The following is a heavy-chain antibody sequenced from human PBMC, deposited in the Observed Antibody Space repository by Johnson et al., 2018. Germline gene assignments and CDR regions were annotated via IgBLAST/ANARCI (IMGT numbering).Heavy chain of an antibody. CDR2: INYFGDT. CDR1: GASISNFY. V-gene: IGHV4-59*01. D-gene: IGHD1-26*01. CDR3: ARLIEANSPGLVYHDLDV. J-gene: IGHJ6*03. Sequence: QVQLQESGPGLVKPSETLSLTCTVSGASISNFYWTWIRQSPEKKLEYIAYINYFGDTNYNPSLKSRVTKSLDASKNQFSLKVGSVTAADTAIYYCARLIEANSPGLVYHDLDVWGKGTTVTVS.